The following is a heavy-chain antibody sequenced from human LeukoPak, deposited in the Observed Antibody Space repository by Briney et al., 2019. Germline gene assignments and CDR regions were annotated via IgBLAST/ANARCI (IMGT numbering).Heavy chain of an antibody. D-gene: IGHD3-22*01. Sequence: ASVKVSCKASGYIFTSYNIHWVRQAPGQGLEWMGIINSSGGSTSYAQKFQDRVTMTRDTSTSTVYMELTSLRSEDTAVYYCASSYYYDSSGYYLFDYWGQGTLVTVSS. J-gene: IGHJ4*02. CDR3: ASSYYYDSSGYYLFDY. CDR2: INSSGGST. V-gene: IGHV1-46*01. CDR1: GYIFTSYN.